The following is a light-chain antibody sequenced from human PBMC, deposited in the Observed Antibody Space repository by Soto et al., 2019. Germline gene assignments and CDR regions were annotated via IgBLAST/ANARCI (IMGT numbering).Light chain of an antibody. V-gene: IGKV3-20*01. CDR2: AAS. Sequence: EIVLTQSPGTLSLSPGERATLSCRASQSVSSSYLAWYQQKPGQAPRLLIYAASSRATGIPDRFSGSGSGTDFTLTISRLEPEDVAVYYCQQYGRSPPHTTFGPGTKVDIK. CDR1: QSVSSSY. J-gene: IGKJ3*01. CDR3: QQYGRSPPHTT.